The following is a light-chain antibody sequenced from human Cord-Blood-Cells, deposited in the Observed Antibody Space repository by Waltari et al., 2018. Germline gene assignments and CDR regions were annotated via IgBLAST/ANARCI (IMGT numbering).Light chain of an antibody. CDR2: DFS. Sequence: QSARTQPASVSGSPGQSITISCTGTSSDVVGYNYVSWYQQHPGKAPKLMIYDFSKRPSGVSNRFSGSKSGNTASLTISGLQAEDEADYYCSSYTSSSTYVFGTGTKVTVL. CDR3: SSYTSSSTYV. J-gene: IGLJ1*01. CDR1: SSDVVGYNY. V-gene: IGLV2-14*01.